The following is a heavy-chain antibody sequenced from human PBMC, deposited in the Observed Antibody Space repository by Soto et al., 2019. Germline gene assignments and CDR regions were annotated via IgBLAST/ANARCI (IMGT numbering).Heavy chain of an antibody. D-gene: IGHD1-1*01. CDR1: GYTFTSYA. V-gene: IGHV1-3*01. CDR3: ARVGRPIDAFDI. J-gene: IGHJ3*02. CDR2: INAGNGNT. Sequence: ASVKVSCKASGYTFTSYAMHWVRQAPGQRLEWMGWINAGNGNTKYSQKFQGRVTITRDTSASTAYMELSSLRSEDTAVYYCARVGRPIDAFDIWGQGTMVTVSS.